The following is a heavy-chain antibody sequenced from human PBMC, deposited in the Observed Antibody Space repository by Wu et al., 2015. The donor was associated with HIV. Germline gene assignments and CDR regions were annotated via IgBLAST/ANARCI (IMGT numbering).Heavy chain of an antibody. CDR2: MNPNSGNT. V-gene: IGHV1-8*01. D-gene: IGHD6-13*01. CDR1: GYTFTSYD. J-gene: IGHJ2*01. Sequence: QVQLVQSGAEVKKPGASVKVSCKASGYTFTSYDINWVRQAPGQGLEWMGWMNPNSGNTGYAQKFQGRVTMTTATSTSTAYMELRSLRSDDTAVYYCAREPLAAAGDYWYFDLWGRGTLVTVSS. CDR3: AREPLAAAGDYWYFDL.